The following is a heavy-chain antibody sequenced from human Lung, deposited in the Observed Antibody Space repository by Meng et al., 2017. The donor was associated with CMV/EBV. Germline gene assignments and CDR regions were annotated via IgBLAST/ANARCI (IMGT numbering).Heavy chain of an antibody. J-gene: IGHJ3*02. CDR3: ARIRSYYGSGSYSHDAFDI. Sequence: LSLTXAASGFTFSSYIMHWVRQAPGKGLEWVAVISHDGSNKYYADPVKGRFTISRDNSKNTLYLQMNSLRAEDMAVYYCARIRSYYGSGSYSHDAFDIWGQGTXVTVSS. V-gene: IGHV3-30-3*01. CDR1: GFTFSSYI. CDR2: ISHDGSNK. D-gene: IGHD3-10*01.